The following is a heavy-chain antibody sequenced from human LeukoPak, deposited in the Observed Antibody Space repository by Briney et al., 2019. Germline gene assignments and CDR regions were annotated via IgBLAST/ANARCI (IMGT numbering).Heavy chain of an antibody. D-gene: IGHD3-10*01. CDR2: ISGSGGAT. V-gene: IGHV3-23*01. Sequence: PGGSLRLSCAASGFTFSSYAMNWVRQAPGKGLEWVSAISGSGGATYYADSVKGRLTMSRDNSKNTLYLQMNSLRAEDTAVYYCAKGAYYHGSGRYFDYWGQGTLVTVSS. J-gene: IGHJ4*02. CDR1: GFTFSSYA. CDR3: AKGAYYHGSGRYFDY.